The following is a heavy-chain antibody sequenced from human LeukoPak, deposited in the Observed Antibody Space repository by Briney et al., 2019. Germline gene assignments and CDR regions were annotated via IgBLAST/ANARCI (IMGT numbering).Heavy chain of an antibody. CDR1: GFTFSSSA. CDR3: AKDKSSSSFYYYMDV. V-gene: IGHV3-43*02. CDR2: ISWDGGST. J-gene: IGHJ6*03. Sequence: GGSLRLSCAASGFTFSSSAMSWVRQAPGKGLEWVSLISWDGGSTYYADSVKGRFTISRDNSKNSLYLQMNSLRTEDTALYYCAKDKSSSSFYYYMDVWGKGTTVTVSS. D-gene: IGHD6-6*01.